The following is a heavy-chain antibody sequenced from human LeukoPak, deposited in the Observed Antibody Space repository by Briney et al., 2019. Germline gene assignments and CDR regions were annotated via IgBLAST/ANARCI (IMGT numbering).Heavy chain of an antibody. Sequence: PGGSLRLSCAASGFSFNTYAMSWVRQAPGKGLEWVSAISNTGGSTYYADSVKGRFTISRDKSKNTLSLQMNSLRAEDTAVYYCAREGQWAGTAGGSTAVTFFDYWGQGILVTVSS. CDR1: GFSFNTYA. J-gene: IGHJ4*02. V-gene: IGHV3-23*01. CDR2: ISNTGGST. CDR3: AREGQWAGTAGGSTAVTFFDY. D-gene: IGHD6-19*01.